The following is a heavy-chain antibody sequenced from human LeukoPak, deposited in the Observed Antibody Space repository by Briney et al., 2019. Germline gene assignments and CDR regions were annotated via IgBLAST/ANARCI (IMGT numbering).Heavy chain of an antibody. V-gene: IGHV4-34*01. J-gene: IGHJ5*02. Sequence: SETLSLTCAVYGGSFSGYYWSWIRQPPGKGLEWIGEINHSGSTNYNPSLKSRVTISVDTSKNQFSLKLSSVTAADTAVYYCARGILTVTTSGTLFDPWGQGTLVTVSS. D-gene: IGHD4-17*01. CDR2: INHSGST. CDR3: ARGILTVTTSGTLFDP. CDR1: GGSFSGYY.